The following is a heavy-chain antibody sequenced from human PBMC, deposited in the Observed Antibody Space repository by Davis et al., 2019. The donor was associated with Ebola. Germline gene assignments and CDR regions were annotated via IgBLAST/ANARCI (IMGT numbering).Heavy chain of an antibody. CDR1: GFTFSSYW. V-gene: IGHV3-7*01. D-gene: IGHD3/OR15-3a*01. CDR3: ARDGTGLSFDY. Sequence: GESLKISCAASGFTFSSYWMSWVRQAPGKGLEWVANIKQDGSEKYYVDSVKGRFTISRDNAKNSLYLQMNSLRAEDTAVYYCARDGTGLSFDYWGQGTLVTVSS. J-gene: IGHJ4*02. CDR2: IKQDGSEK.